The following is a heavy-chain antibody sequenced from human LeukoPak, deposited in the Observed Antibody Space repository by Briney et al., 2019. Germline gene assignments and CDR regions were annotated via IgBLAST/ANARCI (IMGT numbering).Heavy chain of an antibody. D-gene: IGHD1-26*01. J-gene: IGHJ4*02. CDR3: AGGYSGSYRPFDY. Sequence: ASVKVSCKASGGTFSSYAISWVRQAPGQGLEWMGGIIPIFGTANYAQKFQGRVTITADESTSTAYMELSSLRSEDTAVYYCAGGYSGSYRPFDYWGQGTLVTVSS. V-gene: IGHV1-69*01. CDR2: IIPIFGTA. CDR1: GGTFSSYA.